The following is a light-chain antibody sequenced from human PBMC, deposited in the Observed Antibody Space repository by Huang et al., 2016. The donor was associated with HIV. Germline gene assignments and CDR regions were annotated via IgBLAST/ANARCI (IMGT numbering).Light chain of an antibody. CDR1: QSVLDSSNKKNY. Sequence: DIVMTQSPDSLPVSLGERATINCKSSQSVLDSSNKKNYLAWYQQKPGQPPKLLLYWASVRESGVPDRFRGSWSGTEFTLTINILQAEDVSVYYCQQYYSTPAFGQGTNVDI. CDR3: QQYYSTPA. J-gene: IGKJ1*01. CDR2: WAS. V-gene: IGKV4-1*01.